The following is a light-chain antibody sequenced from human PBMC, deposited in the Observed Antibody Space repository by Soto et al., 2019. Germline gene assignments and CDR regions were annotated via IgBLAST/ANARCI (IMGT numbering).Light chain of an antibody. CDR2: DVS. CDR3: CSYAGSYTYV. CDR1: SSDVGGYNY. V-gene: IGLV2-11*01. J-gene: IGLJ1*01. Sequence: SALPQPRSVSGSPGQSVTISCTGTSSDVGGYNYVSWYQQHPGKAPKLMIYDVSKRPSGVPDRFSGSKSGNTASLTISGLQAGDEADYYCCSYAGSYTYVFGTGTKVTVL.